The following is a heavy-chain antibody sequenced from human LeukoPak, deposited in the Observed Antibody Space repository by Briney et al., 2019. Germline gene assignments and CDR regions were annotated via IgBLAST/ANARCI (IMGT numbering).Heavy chain of an antibody. CDR1: GFTFSRHG. V-gene: IGHV3-33*01. CDR2: IWYDGSKN. D-gene: IGHD5-18*01. J-gene: IGHJ4*02. CDR3: ARAPTAMVWTGYYFDY. Sequence: PGGSLRLSCTASGFTFSRHGMHWVRQAPGKGLEWVAVIWYDGSKNHYADSVKGRLTISRDNSKNTLYLQMNSLRAEDTAVYYCARAPTAMVWTGYYFDYWGQGTLVTVSS.